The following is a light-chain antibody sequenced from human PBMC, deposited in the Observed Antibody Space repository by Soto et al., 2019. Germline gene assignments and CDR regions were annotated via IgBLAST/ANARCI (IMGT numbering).Light chain of an antibody. CDR2: DLT. J-gene: IGLJ3*02. CDR1: SADVGRFNY. Sequence: QSVLTQPRSVSGSPGQSVTISCTGTSADVGRFNYVSWYQQHPGQAPKLIISDLTQRPSGVPDRFSGSKSGNTASLSISGLRPEDEADYYCCAFGGVFGMFGGGTKVTVL. V-gene: IGLV2-11*01. CDR3: CAFGGVFGM.